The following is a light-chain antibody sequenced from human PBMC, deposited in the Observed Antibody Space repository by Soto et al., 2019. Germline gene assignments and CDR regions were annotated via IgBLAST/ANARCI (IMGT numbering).Light chain of an antibody. J-gene: IGKJ2*01. CDR2: GAS. Sequence: EIVMTQSPATLSASPGERATHSCRASQSISSNLAWYQQKPGQAPRLLIHGASIRVTGIPARFSGSGSGTEFTLTISSLQSEDFAISYCQQYNTWPYTFGQGTKLEIK. CDR3: QQYNTWPYT. V-gene: IGKV3-15*01. CDR1: QSISSN.